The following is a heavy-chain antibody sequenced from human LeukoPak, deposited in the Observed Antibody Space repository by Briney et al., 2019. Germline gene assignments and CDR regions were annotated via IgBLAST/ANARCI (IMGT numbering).Heavy chain of an antibody. Sequence: GESLKISCKGSGYSFTNTWIAWVRRMPGKGLEWMGSIFPADSDTRNSPSFRGQVTISADKSTSTAYLQWSSLKASDTAIYYCARVGYSSYGMDVWGKGTTVTVSS. D-gene: IGHD3-22*01. V-gene: IGHV5-51*01. CDR2: IFPADSDT. CDR3: ARVGYSSYGMDV. CDR1: GYSFTNTW. J-gene: IGHJ6*03.